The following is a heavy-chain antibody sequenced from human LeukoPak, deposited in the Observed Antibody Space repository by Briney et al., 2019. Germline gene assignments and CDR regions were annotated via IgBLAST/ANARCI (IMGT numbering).Heavy chain of an antibody. J-gene: IGHJ4*02. D-gene: IGHD2-8*01. Sequence: ASVKVSCKAFGYTFTGYYMHWVRQAPGQGLEWMGWINPNSGGTNYAQKFQGRVTMTRDTSISTAYMELSRLRSDDTAVYYCARGFRYCTDGVCSKYYFDYWGQGTLVTVSS. CDR1: GYTFTGYY. V-gene: IGHV1-2*02. CDR2: INPNSGGT. CDR3: ARGFRYCTDGVCSKYYFDY.